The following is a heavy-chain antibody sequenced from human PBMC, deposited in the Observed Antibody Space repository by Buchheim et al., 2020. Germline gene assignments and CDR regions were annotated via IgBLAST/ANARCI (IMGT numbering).Heavy chain of an antibody. V-gene: IGHV4-4*02. CDR1: GGSISSSNW. CDR3: ARDRGGYCTNGVCYDDEYYYYGMDV. Sequence: QVQLQESGPGLVKPSGTLSLTCAVSGGSISSSNWWSWVRQPPGKGLEWIGEIYHSGSTNYNPSLKSRVTISVDKSKNQFSLKLSSVTAADTAVYYCARDRGGYCTNGVCYDDEYYYYGMDVWGQGTT. D-gene: IGHD2-8*01. CDR2: IYHSGST. J-gene: IGHJ6*02.